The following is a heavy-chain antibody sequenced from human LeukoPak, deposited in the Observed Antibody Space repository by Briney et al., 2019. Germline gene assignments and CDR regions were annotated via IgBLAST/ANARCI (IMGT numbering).Heavy chain of an antibody. D-gene: IGHD4/OR15-4a*01. Sequence: ASVKVSCKASGYTFTRYGITWVRQAPGQGLEWMGWISVYNGNTNYAQKLQGRVTMTTEISTSTAYMELRSPRSDDTAIYYCAKLAYGANFFDYWGQGTLVTVSS. J-gene: IGHJ4*02. CDR1: GYTFTRYG. V-gene: IGHV1-18*01. CDR3: AKLAYGANFFDY. CDR2: ISVYNGNT.